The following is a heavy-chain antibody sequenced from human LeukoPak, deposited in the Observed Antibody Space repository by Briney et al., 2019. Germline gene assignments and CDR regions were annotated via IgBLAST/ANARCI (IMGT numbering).Heavy chain of an antibody. CDR3: ARDRVYCSSTSCYRGWFDP. CDR1: GGSISSGSYY. Sequence: SQTLSLNCTVSGGSISSGSYYWSWIRQPAGKGLEWIGRNYTSGSTNYNPSLKSQVTISVDTSKNQFSLKLSSVTAADTAVYYCARDRVYCSSTSCYRGWFDPWGQGTLVTVSS. D-gene: IGHD2-2*01. V-gene: IGHV4-61*02. J-gene: IGHJ5*02. CDR2: NYTSGST.